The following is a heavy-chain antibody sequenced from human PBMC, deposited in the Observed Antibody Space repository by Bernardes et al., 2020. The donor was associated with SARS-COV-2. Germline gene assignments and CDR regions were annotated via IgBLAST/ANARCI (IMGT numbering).Heavy chain of an antibody. CDR2: ISSSSSYI. Sequence: GGSLRLSCAASGFTFSSYSMNWVRQAPGKGLEWVSSISSSSSYIYYADSVKGRFTISRDNAKNSLYLQMNSLRAEDTAVYYCARGGYCSSTSCYTDYYYYGMDVWCQGTTVTVSS. V-gene: IGHV3-21*01. D-gene: IGHD2-2*02. CDR3: ARGGYCSSTSCYTDYYYYGMDV. CDR1: GFTFSSYS. J-gene: IGHJ6*02.